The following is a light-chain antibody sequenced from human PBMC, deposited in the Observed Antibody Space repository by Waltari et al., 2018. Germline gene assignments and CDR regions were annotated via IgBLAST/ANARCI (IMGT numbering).Light chain of an antibody. V-gene: IGKV3-11*01. CDR1: QSVSSY. CDR2: DAS. J-gene: IGKJ2*01. CDR3: QQRSNWPPMYT. Sequence: EIVLTQSPATLSLSPGERATLSCRASQSVSSYLAWYQQKPGQAPRLLIYDASNRATGIPARFSGSGSGTDFTLTISSLEPEDFAVYYCQQRSNWPPMYTFGRGTKLEIK.